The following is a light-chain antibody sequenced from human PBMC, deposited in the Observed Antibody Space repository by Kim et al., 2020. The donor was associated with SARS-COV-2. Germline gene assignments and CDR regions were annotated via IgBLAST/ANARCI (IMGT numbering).Light chain of an antibody. J-gene: IGKJ4*01. V-gene: IGKV1-39*01. CDR1: QRISSY. CDR2: AAS. Sequence: SVGDRVTVTCRASQRISSYLNWYQQQPRKAPKLLIYAASSLQSGVPSRFSGNGSGTDFTLTISSLQPEDFATCFCQQSFTTPLLTFGGGTKVDIK. CDR3: QQSFTTPLLT.